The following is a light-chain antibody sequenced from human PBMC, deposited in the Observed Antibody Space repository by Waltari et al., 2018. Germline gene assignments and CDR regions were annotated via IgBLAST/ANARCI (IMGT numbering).Light chain of an antibody. CDR1: SRDVGAYKY. V-gene: IGLV2-14*03. J-gene: IGLJ2*01. CDR3: SSYTTDSVVI. CDR2: DVT. Sequence: QSALSQPASVSGSPGHSLTISCPGTSRDVGAYKYVSWYQQHPGRAPKLIIYDVTKRPSGVSSRLSGSRSGNTASLTISGLQAEDEADYYCSSYTTDSVVIFGGGTEVTVL.